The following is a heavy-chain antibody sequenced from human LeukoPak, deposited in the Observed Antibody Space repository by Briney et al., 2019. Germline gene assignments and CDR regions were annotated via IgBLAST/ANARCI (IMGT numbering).Heavy chain of an antibody. D-gene: IGHD3-10*01. Sequence: GGSLRLSCAASGFTFSSYGMDWVRQAPGKGLEWVSLIYSGGSTYYADSVKGRFTISRDNSKNTLYLQMNSLRAEDTAVYYCAKGHHYYGSGSRFDYWGQGTLVTVSS. CDR2: IYSGGST. V-gene: IGHV3-NL1*01. CDR1: GFTFSSYG. J-gene: IGHJ4*02. CDR3: AKGHHYYGSGSRFDY.